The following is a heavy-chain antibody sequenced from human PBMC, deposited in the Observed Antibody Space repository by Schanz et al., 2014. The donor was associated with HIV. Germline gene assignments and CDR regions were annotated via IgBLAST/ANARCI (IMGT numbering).Heavy chain of an antibody. CDR2: IVPIFGTT. Sequence: QVQLVQSGAEVKKPGSSVKVSCKTFGGTFSTFAISWVRQAPGQGLEWMGGIVPIFGTTNYAQSFQGRVSITADESTSTAYLQLSGLRSDDTAVYFCARAAFSSEYYYGMDVWGQGTTVTVSS. CDR3: ARAAFSSEYYYGMDV. J-gene: IGHJ6*02. D-gene: IGHD3-3*02. V-gene: IGHV1-69*01. CDR1: GGTFSTFA.